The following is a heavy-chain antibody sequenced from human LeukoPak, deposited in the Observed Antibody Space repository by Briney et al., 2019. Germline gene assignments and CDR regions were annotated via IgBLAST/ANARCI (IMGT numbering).Heavy chain of an antibody. V-gene: IGHV1-2*02. CDR1: EYTLTGYY. J-gene: IGHJ4*02. D-gene: IGHD6-19*01. CDR2: INPNSGGT. CDR3: ARKQWLDF. Sequence: ASVKVSCKASEYTLTGYYMHWVRQAPGQGLEWMGWINPNSGGTNYAQKFQGRVTMTRDTSISIVYMELSRLRSDDTAMYYCARKQWLDFWGQGTLVTVSS.